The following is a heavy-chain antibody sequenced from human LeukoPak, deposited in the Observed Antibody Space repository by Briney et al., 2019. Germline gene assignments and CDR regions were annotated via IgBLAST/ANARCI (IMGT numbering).Heavy chain of an antibody. CDR3: ARALRWLHFQYYYYMDV. CDR2: ISAYNGNT. J-gene: IGHJ6*03. Sequence: GESLKISCQGSGYSFTSYGISWVRQAPGQGLEWMGWISAYNGNTNYAQKLQGRVTMTTDTSTSTAYMELRSLRSDDTAVYYCARALRWLHFQYYYYMDVWGKGTTVTISS. D-gene: IGHD5-24*01. CDR1: GYSFTSYG. V-gene: IGHV1-18*01.